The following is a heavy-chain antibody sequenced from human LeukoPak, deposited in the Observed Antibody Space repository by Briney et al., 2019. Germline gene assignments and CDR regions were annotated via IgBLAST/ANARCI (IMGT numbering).Heavy chain of an antibody. J-gene: IGHJ3*02. V-gene: IGHV3-23*01. CDR3: AKSLFTSATGTGRAFHI. CDR2: ISASGDVT. D-gene: IGHD1-1*01. Sequence: GGSLRLSCAASRFSFSTYPVGWVRQAPRKGLEWVSVISASGDVTFHADPVKGRFTISRDNSKNTLYLQMTSLRAEDTAEYYCAKSLFTSATGTGRAFHIWGQGTMVTVSS. CDR1: RFSFSTYP.